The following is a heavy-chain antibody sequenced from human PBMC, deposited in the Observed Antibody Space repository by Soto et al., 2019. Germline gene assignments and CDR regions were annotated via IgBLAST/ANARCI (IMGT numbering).Heavy chain of an antibody. CDR3: ARDRVESGYPESFRH. V-gene: IGHV3-53*01. J-gene: IGHJ1*01. CDR1: GFTVSSNY. CDR2: IYSGGST. D-gene: IGHD3-22*01. Sequence: EVQLVESGGGLIQPGGSLRLSCAASGFTVSSNYMSWVRQAPGKGLEWVSVIYSGGSTYYADSVKGRFTISRDNSKNTLYLQMNSLRAEDTAVYYCARDRVESGYPESFRHWGQGTLVTVSS.